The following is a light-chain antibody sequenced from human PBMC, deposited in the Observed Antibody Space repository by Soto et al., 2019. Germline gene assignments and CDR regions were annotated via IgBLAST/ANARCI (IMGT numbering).Light chain of an antibody. V-gene: IGKV3-15*01. CDR2: GAS. Sequence: EKEMTQSPATLSMSPGERATLSCRASQSVGSFLAWYQQKPGQAPRLLIYGASTRATGIPARFSGSGSGTEFTLTISSLQSEDFAVYYCQQYTNWPSWTFGQGTKVE. CDR3: QQYTNWPSWT. CDR1: QSVGSF. J-gene: IGKJ1*01.